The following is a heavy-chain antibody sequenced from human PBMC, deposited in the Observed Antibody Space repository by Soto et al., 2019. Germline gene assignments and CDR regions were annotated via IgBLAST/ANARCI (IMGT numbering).Heavy chain of an antibody. CDR1: GFTFSSYA. D-gene: IGHD3-16*01. CDR3: ARRGRGSYYDY. CDR2: ISGSGGSM. V-gene: IGHV3-23*01. Sequence: EVQLLESGGGLVQPGGSLRLSCAASGFTFSSYAMRWVRQAPGKGLEWVSAISGSGGSMYYADSVKGRFTISRDNSKNTLYLQMNSRRAGDTAVYYCARRGRGSYYDYWGQGTLVTVSS. J-gene: IGHJ4*02.